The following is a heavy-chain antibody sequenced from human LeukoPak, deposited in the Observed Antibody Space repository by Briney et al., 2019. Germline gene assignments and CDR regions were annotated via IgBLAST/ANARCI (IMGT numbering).Heavy chain of an antibody. J-gene: IGHJ4*02. V-gene: IGHV3-64D*09. CDR3: AKGPTYDSLPYYFDY. CDR1: GFTFSNYA. CDR2: ISSNGGST. D-gene: IGHD3-22*01. Sequence: GGSLRLSCSASGFTFSNYAMYWVRQAPGKGLEYVSAISSNGGSTYYADSVKGRFTVSRDNSNNTLYLQMSSLRAEDTAIYYCAKGPTYDSLPYYFDYWGQGALVTVSS.